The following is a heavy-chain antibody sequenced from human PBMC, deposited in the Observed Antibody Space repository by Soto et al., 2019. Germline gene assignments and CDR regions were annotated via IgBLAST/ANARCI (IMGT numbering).Heavy chain of an antibody. D-gene: IGHD3-10*01. CDR1: GFTVSSNY. Sequence: EVQLVESGGGLVQPGGSLRLSCAASGFTVSSNYMSWVRQAPGKGLEWVSVIYSGGSTYYADSVKGRSTISRHNSKNTLYLQMNSLRAEDTAVYYCERVSGSGSYYTLWGQGTLVTVSS. J-gene: IGHJ4*02. CDR2: IYSGGST. V-gene: IGHV3-53*04. CDR3: ERVSGSGSYYTL.